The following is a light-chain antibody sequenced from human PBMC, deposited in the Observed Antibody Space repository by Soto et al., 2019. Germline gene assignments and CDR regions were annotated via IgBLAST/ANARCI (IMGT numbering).Light chain of an antibody. CDR2: DVS. CDR1: QSIGSW. J-gene: IGKJ1*01. CDR3: QPCNTFWT. V-gene: IGKV1-5*01. Sequence: DIQMTQSPSTLSASVGDRVTITCRASQSIGSWLAWYQQKPGKAPKLLIHDVSYLESGVPSRFSGSGSGTEFTLTISSLQPDDSATYYCQPCNTFWTFGQGTKVDIK.